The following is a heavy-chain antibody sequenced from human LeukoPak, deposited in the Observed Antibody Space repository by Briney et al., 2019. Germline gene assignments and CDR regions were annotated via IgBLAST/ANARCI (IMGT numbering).Heavy chain of an antibody. CDR1: GYTFTSYG. CDR3: ARVPAATTPLYYYYGMDV. CDR2: ISAYNGNT. Sequence: ASVKVSCKASGYTFTSYGISWVRQVPGQGLEWMGWISAYNGNTNYAQKLQGRVTMTTDTSTSTAYMELRSLRSDDTAVYYCARVPAATTPLYYYYGMDVWGRGTTVTVSS. D-gene: IGHD2-2*01. V-gene: IGHV1-18*01. J-gene: IGHJ6*02.